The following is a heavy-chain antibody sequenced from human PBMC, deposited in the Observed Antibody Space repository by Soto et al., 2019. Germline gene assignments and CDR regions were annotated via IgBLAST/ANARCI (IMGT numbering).Heavy chain of an antibody. V-gene: IGHV1-18*01. CDR1: GYTFTNYA. CDR3: ARDLAAAGPFDC. Sequence: QVQLVQSGAEVKKPGASVKVSCKASGYTFTNYAFSWVRQAPGQGLEWMGWISAYNGNTNYPQKLQGRVTMTTAPSTSTAYMELRSLRSDDPAVYYCARDLAAAGPFDCWGQGTLVTVSS. D-gene: IGHD6-13*01. J-gene: IGHJ4*02. CDR2: ISAYNGNT.